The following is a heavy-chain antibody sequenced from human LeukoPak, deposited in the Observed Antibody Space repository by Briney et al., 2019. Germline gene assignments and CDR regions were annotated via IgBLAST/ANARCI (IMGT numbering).Heavy chain of an antibody. Sequence: ASVKVSCKASGYTFTGYHMHWVRQAPGQGLEWMGWINPKNGGANYAQQFQGRVTMTRDTSISTVYMELRSLKSDDTAVYYCARVRAYYAGSGDPFDSWGQGTLVTVSS. V-gene: IGHV1-2*02. J-gene: IGHJ4*02. CDR2: INPKNGGA. CDR1: GYTFTGYH. D-gene: IGHD3-22*01. CDR3: ARVRAYYAGSGDPFDS.